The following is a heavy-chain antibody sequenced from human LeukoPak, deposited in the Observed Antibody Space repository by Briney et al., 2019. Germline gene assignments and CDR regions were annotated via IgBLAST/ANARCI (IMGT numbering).Heavy chain of an antibody. Sequence: ASVKVSCKASGYTFTSYDINWVRQATGQGLEWMGWMNPNSGNTGYAQKFQGRVTMTRNTSISTAYMELSSLRSEDTAVYYCARGLITMIVGGLGAFDIWGQGTMVTVSS. V-gene: IGHV1-8*01. J-gene: IGHJ3*02. CDR3: ARGLITMIVGGLGAFDI. CDR1: GYTFTSYD. D-gene: IGHD3-22*01. CDR2: MNPNSGNT.